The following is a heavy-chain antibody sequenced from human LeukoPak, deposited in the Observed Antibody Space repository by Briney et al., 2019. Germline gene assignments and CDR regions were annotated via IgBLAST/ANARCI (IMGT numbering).Heavy chain of an antibody. CDR1: GGTFSSYA. Sequence: SVKVSCKASGGTFSSYAISWVRQAPGQGLEWMGGIIPIFGTANYAQKFQGRVTITADESTSTAYMELSSLRSEDTAVYYCARDFYDSSGYYYNYFDYWGQGTLVTVSS. CDR2: IIPIFGTA. D-gene: IGHD3-22*01. J-gene: IGHJ4*02. CDR3: ARDFYDSSGYYYNYFDY. V-gene: IGHV1-69*01.